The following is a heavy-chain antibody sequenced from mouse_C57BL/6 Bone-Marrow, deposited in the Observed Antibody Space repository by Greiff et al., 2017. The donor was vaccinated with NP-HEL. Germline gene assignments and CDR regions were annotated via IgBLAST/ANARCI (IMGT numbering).Heavy chain of an antibody. CDR2: IDPENGDT. Sequence: EVQLKESGAELVRPGASVKLSCTASGFNIKDDYMHWVKQRPEQGLEWIGWIDPENGDTEYASKFQGKATITADTSSNTAYLQLSSLTSEDTAVYYCTNSNYNYWGQGTTLTVSS. D-gene: IGHD2-5*01. CDR1: GFNIKDDY. CDR3: TNSNYNY. V-gene: IGHV14-4*01. J-gene: IGHJ2*01.